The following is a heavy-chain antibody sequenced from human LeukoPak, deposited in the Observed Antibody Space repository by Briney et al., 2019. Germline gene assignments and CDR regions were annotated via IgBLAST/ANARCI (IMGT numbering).Heavy chain of an antibody. CDR2: ISGSGGST. J-gene: IGHJ4*02. CDR1: GFTFSSYA. V-gene: IGHV3-23*01. D-gene: IGHD3-3*01. CDR3: AKDLVPYDFWSGFDY. Sequence: GGSLRLSCAASGFTFSSYAMSWVRQAPGKGLEWVSAISGSGGSTYYADSVKGRFTISRDNSKNTLYLQMNSLRAEDSAVYYCAKDLVPYDFWSGFDYWGQGTLVTVSS.